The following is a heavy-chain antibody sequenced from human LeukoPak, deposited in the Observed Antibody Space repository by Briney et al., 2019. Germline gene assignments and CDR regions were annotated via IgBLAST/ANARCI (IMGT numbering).Heavy chain of an antibody. Sequence: AGGSLRLSCAASGFTFSSYWMSWVRQAPGKGLEWVAYIKEDGSEKNYEDSVKGRFLISRDNAKNSLYLQMNSLRAEDTAVYYCARGHYGMDVWGQGTTVTVSS. CDR3: ARGHYGMDV. CDR1: GFTFSSYW. J-gene: IGHJ6*02. V-gene: IGHV3-7*01. CDR2: IKEDGSEK.